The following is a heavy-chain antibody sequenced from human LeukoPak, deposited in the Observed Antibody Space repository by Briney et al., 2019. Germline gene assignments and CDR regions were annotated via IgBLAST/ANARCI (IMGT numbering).Heavy chain of an antibody. CDR3: AKDMVDTAMGPLDY. CDR1: GLTFSSHW. J-gene: IGHJ4*02. D-gene: IGHD5-18*01. Sequence: GGSLRLSCAASGLTFSSHWMHWVRQAPGKGLEWVSGISWNSGSIGYADSVKGRFTISRDNAKNSLYLQMNSLRAEDTALYYCAKDMVDTAMGPLDYWGQGTLVTVSS. V-gene: IGHV3-9*01. CDR2: ISWNSGSI.